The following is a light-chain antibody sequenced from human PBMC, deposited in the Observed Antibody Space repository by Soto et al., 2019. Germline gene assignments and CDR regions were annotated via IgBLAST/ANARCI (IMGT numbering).Light chain of an antibody. V-gene: IGLV2-14*01. J-gene: IGLJ2*01. CDR3: SSYTSSSTPYVV. Sequence: QSVLTQPASVSGSPGQSITISCTGTSSDVGGYNYVSWYQQHPGKAPKLMIYEVSNRPSGVSNRFSGSKSGNTASLTISGLQAEDEADYSCSSYTSSSTPYVVFGGGPKLTVL. CDR1: SSDVGGYNY. CDR2: EVS.